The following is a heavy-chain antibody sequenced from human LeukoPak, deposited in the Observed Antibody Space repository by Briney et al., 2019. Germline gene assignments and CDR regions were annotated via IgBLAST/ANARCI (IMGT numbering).Heavy chain of an antibody. CDR2: MNPNSGST. D-gene: IGHD3-10*01. Sequence: ASVKVSCKASGYTFTSYDINWVRQATGQGLEWMGWMNPNSGSTGYAQKFQGRVTMTRNTSISTAYMELSSLRSEDTAVYYCARGALSGSYWRTDRKNWFDPWGQGTLVTVSS. V-gene: IGHV1-8*01. CDR3: ARGALSGSYWRTDRKNWFDP. CDR1: GYTFTSYD. J-gene: IGHJ5*02.